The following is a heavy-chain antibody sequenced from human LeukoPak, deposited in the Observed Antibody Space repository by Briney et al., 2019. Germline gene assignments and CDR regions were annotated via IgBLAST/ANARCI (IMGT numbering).Heavy chain of an antibody. CDR3: AREGNDSSGYYPEYIQD. V-gene: IGHV3-66*01. CDR1: GFTVSSNY. CDR2: IYSGGST. Sequence: GGSLRLSCAASGFTVSSNYMSWVRQAPGKGLEWVSVIYSGGSTYYADSVRGRFIISRDNSKNTLFLRMNSLRAEDTAVYYCAREGNDSSGYYPEYIQDWGQGTLVTVSS. D-gene: IGHD3-22*01. J-gene: IGHJ1*01.